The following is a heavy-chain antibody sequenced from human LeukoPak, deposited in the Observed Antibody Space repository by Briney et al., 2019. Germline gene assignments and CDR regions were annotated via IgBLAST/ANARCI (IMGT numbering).Heavy chain of an antibody. J-gene: IGHJ4*02. CDR1: GYTFTSYD. D-gene: IGHD3-10*01. CDR2: MNPNSGNT. V-gene: IGHV1-8*03. CDR3: ARGRRVRGVIILYYFDY. Sequence: ASVKVSCKASGYTFTSYDINWVRQATGQWLEWMGWMNPNSGNTGYAQKFQGRVTITRNTSISTAYMELSSLRSEDTAVYYCARGRRVRGVIILYYFDYWGQGTLVTVSS.